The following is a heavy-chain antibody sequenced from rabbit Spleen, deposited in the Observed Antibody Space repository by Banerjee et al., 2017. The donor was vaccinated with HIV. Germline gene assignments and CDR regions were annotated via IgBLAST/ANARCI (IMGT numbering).Heavy chain of an antibody. CDR2: IAGGSSGNI. CDR1: GFSFSAGYY. V-gene: IGHV1S40*01. CDR3: ARNYVNAFDP. J-gene: IGHJ2*01. Sequence: QSLEESGGDLVKPGASLTLTCTASGFSFSAGYYMCWVRQALGKGLEWIACIAGGSSGNIYYASWAKGRFTISKTSSATVTLQMTSLTAADTATYFCARNYVNAFDPWGPGTLVTVS. D-gene: IGHD1-1*01.